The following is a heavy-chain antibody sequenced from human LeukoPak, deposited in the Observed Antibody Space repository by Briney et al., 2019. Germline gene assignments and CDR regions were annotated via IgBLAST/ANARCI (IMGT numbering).Heavy chain of an antibody. Sequence: SETLSLTCTVSGGSISSYYWSWIRQPAGKGLEWIGRIYTSGSTNYNPSLKSRVTMSVDTSESQFSLKLSSVTAADTAVYYCARDVTGTTYYYYYMDVWGKGTTVTVSS. CDR2: IYTSGST. CDR1: GGSISSYY. D-gene: IGHD1/OR15-1a*01. J-gene: IGHJ6*03. V-gene: IGHV4-4*07. CDR3: ARDVTGTTYYYYYMDV.